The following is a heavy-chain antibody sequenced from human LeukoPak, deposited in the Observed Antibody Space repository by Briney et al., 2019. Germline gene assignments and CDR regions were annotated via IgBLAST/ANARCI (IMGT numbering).Heavy chain of an antibody. D-gene: IGHD3-10*01. V-gene: IGHV1-46*01. CDR3: ARDSAHRPPGQRPVFYRGGPDY. Sequence: GASVKVSCKASGCTFTSYYMHWVRQAPGQGLEWMGIINPSGGSTSYAQKFQGRVTMTRDTSTSTVYMELSSLRSEDTAVYYCARDSAHRPPGQRPVFYRGGPDYWGQGTLVTVSS. CDR2: INPSGGST. CDR1: GCTFTSYY. J-gene: IGHJ4*02.